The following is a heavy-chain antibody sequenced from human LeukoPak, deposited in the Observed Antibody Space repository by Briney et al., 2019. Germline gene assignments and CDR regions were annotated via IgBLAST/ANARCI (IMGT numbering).Heavy chain of an antibody. D-gene: IGHD6-6*01. CDR2: IIPIFGTA. CDR3: ARDGYSSSSFTPFDY. CDR1: GGTFSSYA. Sequence: SVKVSCKASGGTFSSYAISWVRQAPGQGLEWMGGIIPIFGTANYAQKFQGRVTITADEPTSTAYMELSSLRSEDTAVYYCARDGYSSSSFTPFDYWGQGTLVTVSS. J-gene: IGHJ4*02. V-gene: IGHV1-69*13.